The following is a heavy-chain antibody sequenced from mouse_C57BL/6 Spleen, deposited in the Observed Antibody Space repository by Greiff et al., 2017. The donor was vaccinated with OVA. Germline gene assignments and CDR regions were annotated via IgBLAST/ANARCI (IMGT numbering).Heavy chain of an antibody. V-gene: IGHV1-64*01. Sequence: QVQLQQPGAELVKPGASVKLSCKASGYTFTSYWMHWVKQRPGQGLEWIGMIHPNSGSTNYNEKFKSKATLTVDKSSSTAYMQLSSLTSEDSAVYYCARWDGNRQRPSMDYWGQGTSVTVSS. CDR1: GYTFTSYW. CDR2: IHPNSGST. D-gene: IGHD2-1*01. J-gene: IGHJ4*01. CDR3: ARWDGNRQRPSMDY.